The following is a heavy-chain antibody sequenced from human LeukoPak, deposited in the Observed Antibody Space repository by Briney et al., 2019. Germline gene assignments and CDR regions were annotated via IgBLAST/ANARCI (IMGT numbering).Heavy chain of an antibody. CDR1: GFTFSSYA. CDR2: ISYDGSNK. CDR3: ATLGMVRGVIAQGLDY. D-gene: IGHD3-10*01. V-gene: IGHV3-30-3*01. Sequence: GGSLRLSCAASGFTFSSYAMHWVRQAPGKGLEWVAVISYDGSNKYYADSVKGRFTISRDNSKNTLYLQMNSLRAEDTAVYYCATLGMVRGVIAQGLDYWGQGTLVTVSS. J-gene: IGHJ4*02.